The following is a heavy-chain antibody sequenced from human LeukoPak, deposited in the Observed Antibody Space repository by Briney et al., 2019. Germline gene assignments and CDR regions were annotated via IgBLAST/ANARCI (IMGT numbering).Heavy chain of an antibody. Sequence: SETLSLTCAVYGGSLSGYAWSWARKPPGQGLEWIGEINQRRSLKYNPSLESRVTISVDTSKNQFSLKLSSVTAADTAVFYCARHGWHSWYFDLWGRGTLVTVSS. D-gene: IGHD6-19*01. CDR2: INQRRSL. J-gene: IGHJ2*01. CDR1: GGSLSGYA. V-gene: IGHV4-34*01. CDR3: ARHGWHSWYFDL.